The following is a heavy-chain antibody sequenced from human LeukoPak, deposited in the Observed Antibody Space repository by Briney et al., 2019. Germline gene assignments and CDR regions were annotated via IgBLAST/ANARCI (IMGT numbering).Heavy chain of an antibody. CDR1: GFTFSSYE. D-gene: IGHD6-19*01. CDR3: ARLSVAGTPIFDY. CDR2: ISSSGSTI. V-gene: IGHV3-48*03. J-gene: IGHJ4*02. Sequence: RPGGSLRLSCAASGFTFSSYEMNWVRQAPGKGLEWVSYISSSGSTIYYADSVKGRFTISRDNAKNSLYLQMNSLRAEDTAVYYCARLSVAGTPIFDYWGQGTLVTVSS.